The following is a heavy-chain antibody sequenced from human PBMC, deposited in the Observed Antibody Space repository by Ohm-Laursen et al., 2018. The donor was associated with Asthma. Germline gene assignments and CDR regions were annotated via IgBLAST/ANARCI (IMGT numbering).Heavy chain of an antibody. V-gene: IGHV1-24*01. D-gene: IGHD1-14*01. Sequence: ASVKVSCKVSGYTLTELSMHWVRQAPGKGLEWMGGFDPEDGETIYAQKFQGRVTMTEDTSTDTAYMELSSLRSEDTAVYYCATDSAVSTLGYYYYGMDVWGQGTTVTVSS. CDR3: ATDSAVSTLGYYYYGMDV. CDR1: GYTLTELS. CDR2: FDPEDGET. J-gene: IGHJ6*02.